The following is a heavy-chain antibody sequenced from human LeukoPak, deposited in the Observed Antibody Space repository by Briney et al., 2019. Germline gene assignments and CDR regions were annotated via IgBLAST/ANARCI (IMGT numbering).Heavy chain of an antibody. CDR3: VRGGYSYGFMLAFDI. CDR1: GFTFSSYW. Sequence: PGGSLRLSCAASGFTFSSYWMHWVRQAPGKGLVWVSRINSDGSSTSYADSVKGRFTISRDSAKNTLYLQMNSLRAEDTAVYYCVRGGYSYGFMLAFDIWGLGTRVTVSS. J-gene: IGHJ3*02. CDR2: INSDGSST. V-gene: IGHV3-74*01. D-gene: IGHD5-18*01.